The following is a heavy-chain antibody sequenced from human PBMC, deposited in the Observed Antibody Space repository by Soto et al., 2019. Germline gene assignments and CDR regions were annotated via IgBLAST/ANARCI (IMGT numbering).Heavy chain of an antibody. V-gene: IGHV3-30*18. CDR2: ISDEGINK. CDR3: VKLGLYRYRIPISGGFDY. Sequence: QVQLVESGGGVVQPGRSLRLSCAASGFSFSTYGMHWVRQAPGKGLEWVAVISDEGINKEYADSVRGGFTISRDNSKHTLYLQMNDLRVEDTVVYYCVKLGLYRYRIPISGGFDYWGQGTLVTVSS. J-gene: IGHJ4*02. D-gene: IGHD3-3*01. CDR1: GFSFSTYG.